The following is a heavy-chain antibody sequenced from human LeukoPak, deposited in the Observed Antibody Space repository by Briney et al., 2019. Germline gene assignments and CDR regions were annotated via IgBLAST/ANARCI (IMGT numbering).Heavy chain of an antibody. D-gene: IGHD3-22*01. CDR2: IIPILGIA. CDR1: GGTFSSYA. CDR3: ARGERYYYDSSGYPFDY. V-gene: IGHV1-69*04. Sequence: SVKVSCKASGGTFSSYAISWVRQAPGQGLEWMGRIIPILGIANYAQKFQGRVTITADKSTSTAYMGLSSLRSEDTAVYYCARGERYYYDSSGYPFDYWGQGTLVTVSS. J-gene: IGHJ4*02.